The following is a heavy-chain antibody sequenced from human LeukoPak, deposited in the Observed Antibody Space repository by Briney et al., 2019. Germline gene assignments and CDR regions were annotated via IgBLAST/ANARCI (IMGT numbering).Heavy chain of an antibody. CDR2: INPSGGST. CDR1: GYTFTSYY. CDR3: ARKLGSSSWYYDYYYGMDV. V-gene: IGHV1-46*01. Sequence: ASVTVSCKASGYTFTSYYMHWVRQAPGQGLEWMGIINPSGGSTSYAQKFQGRVTMTRDTSTSTVYMELSSLRSEDTAVYYCARKLGSSSWYYDYYYGMDVWGQGTTVTVSS. D-gene: IGHD6-13*01. J-gene: IGHJ6*02.